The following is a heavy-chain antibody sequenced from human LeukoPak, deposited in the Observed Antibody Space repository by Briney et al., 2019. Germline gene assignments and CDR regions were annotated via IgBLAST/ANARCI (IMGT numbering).Heavy chain of an antibody. V-gene: IGHV3-23*01. CDR2: ISGSGGST. CDR1: GFTFSSYA. D-gene: IGHD5-18*01. CDR3: AKDPRRVQLWLRAVDYFDY. Sequence: PGGSLRLSCAASGFTFSSYAMSWVRQAPGKGLEWVSAISGSGGSTYYADSVKGRFTISRDNSKNTLYLQMNSLRAEDTAVYYCAKDPRRVQLWLRAVDYFDYWGQGTLVTVSS. J-gene: IGHJ4*02.